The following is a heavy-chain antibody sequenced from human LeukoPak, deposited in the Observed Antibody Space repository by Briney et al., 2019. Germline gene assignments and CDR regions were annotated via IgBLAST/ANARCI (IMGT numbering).Heavy chain of an antibody. Sequence: SETLSLTCTVSGGSISSYYWSWIRQPPGKGLEWIGYIYYSGSTNYNPSLKSRVTISVDTSKNQFSLRLSSVTAADTAVYYCAREVGGYSYGHPFDYWGQGTLVTVSS. D-gene: IGHD5-18*01. V-gene: IGHV4-59*01. CDR3: AREVGGYSYGHPFDY. CDR1: GGSISSYY. CDR2: IYYSGST. J-gene: IGHJ4*02.